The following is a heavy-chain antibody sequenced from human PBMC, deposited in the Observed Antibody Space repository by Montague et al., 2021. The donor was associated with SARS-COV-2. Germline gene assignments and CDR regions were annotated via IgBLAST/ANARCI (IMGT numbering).Heavy chain of an antibody. CDR3: ARAPYYGPGKPYQFDY. D-gene: IGHD3-10*01. Sequence: SETLSLTCTVSGYSINSNYYWGWIRQPPGKGLECIGCSYHSGTTHYHPSLKRRGTISLDTSNNHFSLKVTSVTAADTAVYYCARAPYYGPGKPYQFDYWGRGTLVTVSS. J-gene: IGHJ4*02. V-gene: IGHV4-38-2*02. CDR2: SYHSGTT. CDR1: GYSINSNYY.